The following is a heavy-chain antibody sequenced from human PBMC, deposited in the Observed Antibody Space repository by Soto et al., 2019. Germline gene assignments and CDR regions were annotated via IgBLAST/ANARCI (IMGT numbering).Heavy chain of an antibody. J-gene: IGHJ6*02. Sequence: ASVKVSCKASGYTFTSYYMHWVRQAPGQGLEWMGIINPSGGSTSYAQKFQGRVTMTRDTSTSTVYMELSSLRSEDTAVYYCARPVGSIAARGDYYYYGMDVWGQGTTVTVSS. CDR3: ARPVGSIAARGDYYYYGMDV. CDR1: GYTFTSYY. V-gene: IGHV1-46*01. CDR2: INPSGGST. D-gene: IGHD6-6*01.